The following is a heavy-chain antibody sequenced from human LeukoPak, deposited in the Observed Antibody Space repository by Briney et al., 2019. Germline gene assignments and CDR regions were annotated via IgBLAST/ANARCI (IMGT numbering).Heavy chain of an antibody. V-gene: IGHV3-30*18. CDR3: AKPPKVPNSSGWAEYFQH. CDR1: GFTFSNYE. Sequence: GGSLRLSCAASGFTFSNYEMHWVRQAPGKGLEWVAVISYDGSNKYYADSVKGRFTISRDNSKNTLYLQMNSLRAEDTAVYYCAKPPKVPNSSGWAEYFQHWGQGTLVTVSS. CDR2: ISYDGSNK. J-gene: IGHJ1*01. D-gene: IGHD6-19*01.